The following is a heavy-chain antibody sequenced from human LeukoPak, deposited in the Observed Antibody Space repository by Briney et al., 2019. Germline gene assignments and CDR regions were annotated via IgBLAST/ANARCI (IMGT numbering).Heavy chain of an antibody. J-gene: IGHJ4*02. CDR2: VFHLQTVRT. Sequence: PSETLSLTCTVSDSSIRGTCYWAWFRQPPGKGLEWIGTVFHLQTVRTYSDPSLESPVSMSLDTSQIQIYLNLTSVTAADTALYFCGRDRNVPQLLDNWGQGTLVTVSS. CDR1: DSSIRGTCY. CDR3: GRDRNVPQLLDN. V-gene: IGHV4-38-2*02. D-gene: IGHD2-2*01.